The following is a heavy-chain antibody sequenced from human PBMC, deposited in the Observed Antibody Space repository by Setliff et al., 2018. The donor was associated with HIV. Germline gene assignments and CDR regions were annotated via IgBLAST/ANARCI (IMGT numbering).Heavy chain of an antibody. V-gene: IGHV4-59*05. J-gene: IGHJ6*03. Sequence: SETLSLTCTVSGGSISRYYWSWIRQPAGKGLEWIGSIYYSGSTYYNQSLKSRVTLSIDTSKNQFSLRLSSVTAADTAVYYCARHGSGWYDYYYYYMDVWGKGTTVTVSS. D-gene: IGHD6-19*01. CDR3: ARHGSGWYDYYYYYMDV. CDR2: IYYSGST. CDR1: GGSISRYY.